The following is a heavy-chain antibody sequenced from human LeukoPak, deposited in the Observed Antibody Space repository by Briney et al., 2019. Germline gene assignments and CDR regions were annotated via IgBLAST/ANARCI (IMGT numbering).Heavy chain of an antibody. J-gene: IGHJ6*03. V-gene: IGHV3-30*02. CDR3: ARDWVAAGGDYMDV. Sequence: GGSLRLSCAASRFSFSSYGMHWVRQAPGKGLEWVAYLQYDRTNVQYADSVRGRFTISRDNSKNILYLQMNSLRAEDTAVYYCARDWVAAGGDYMDVWGKGTTVTISS. CDR2: LQYDRTNV. D-gene: IGHD6-13*01. CDR1: RFSFSSYG.